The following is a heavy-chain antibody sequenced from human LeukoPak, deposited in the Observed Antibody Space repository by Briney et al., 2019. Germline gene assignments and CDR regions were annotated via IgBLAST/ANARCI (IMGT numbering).Heavy chain of an antibody. CDR2: MNPNSGNT. Sequence: ASVKDSCKASGYTFTSYDINWVRQATGQGLEWMGWMNPNSGNTGYAQKFQDRVTITRNTSISTAYMEVSSLRSEDTAVYYCARGHRVDLYDFWSGPSDWFDPWGQGTLVTVSS. CDR3: ARGHRVDLYDFWSGPSDWFDP. D-gene: IGHD3-3*01. CDR1: GYTFTSYD. V-gene: IGHV1-8*03. J-gene: IGHJ5*02.